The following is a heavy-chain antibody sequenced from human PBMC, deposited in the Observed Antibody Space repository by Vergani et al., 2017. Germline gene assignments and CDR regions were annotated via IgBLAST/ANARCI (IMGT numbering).Heavy chain of an antibody. Sequence: VHLVESGGGVVQPGRSLTLSCVVSGFTFGSYSMNWVRQAPGKGLEWVSFISSSSSYRYYADSVKGRFTISRDNGEYSLLLQMNSLRPEDTAVYYCASGVPGYQLATQYFQHWGQGTLVTVSS. CDR2: ISSSSSYR. V-gene: IGHV3-21*01. CDR3: ASGVPGYQLATQYFQH. J-gene: IGHJ1*01. CDR1: GFTFGSYS. D-gene: IGHD2-2*01.